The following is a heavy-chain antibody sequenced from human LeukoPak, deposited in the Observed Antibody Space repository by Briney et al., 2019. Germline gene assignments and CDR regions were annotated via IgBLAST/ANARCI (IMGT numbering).Heavy chain of an antibody. CDR2: IYYSGST. D-gene: IGHD3-16*01. CDR3: ARVYDYVLGY. CDR1: GGSVSSGSYY. Sequence: SETLSLTCTVSGGSVSSGSYYWSWIRQPPGKGLEWTGYIYYSGSTNYNPSLKSRVTISVDTSKNQFSLKLSSVTAADTAGYYCARVYDYVLGYWGQGTLVTVSS. V-gene: IGHV4-61*01. J-gene: IGHJ4*02.